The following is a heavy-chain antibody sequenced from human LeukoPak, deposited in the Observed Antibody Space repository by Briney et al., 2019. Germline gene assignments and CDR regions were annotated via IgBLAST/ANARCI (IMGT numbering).Heavy chain of an antibody. Sequence: SETLSLTCTVSGGSISSGDYYWSWIRQPPGKGLEWIGYIYYSGSTYYNPSLKSRVTMSVDTSKNQFSLKLSSVTAADTAVYYCARVDTATEGVDYWGQGTLVTVSS. CDR1: GGSISSGDYY. CDR2: IYYSGST. D-gene: IGHD5-18*01. CDR3: ARVDTATEGVDY. J-gene: IGHJ4*02. V-gene: IGHV4-30-4*08.